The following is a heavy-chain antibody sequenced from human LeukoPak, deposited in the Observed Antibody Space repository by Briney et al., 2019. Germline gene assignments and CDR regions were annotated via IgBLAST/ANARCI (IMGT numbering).Heavy chain of an antibody. CDR1: GFTFSSYA. CDR3: AKDRGADCGGECYSPLFDY. D-gene: IGHD2-21*01. CDR2: ISGSGGST. Sequence: GGSLRLSCAASGFTFSSYAMSWVRQAPVKVLEWVSAISGSGGSTYYADSVKGRFTISRDNSKNTLYLQMNSLRAEDTAVYYCAKDRGADCGGECYSPLFDYWGQGTLVTVSS. J-gene: IGHJ4*02. V-gene: IGHV3-23*01.